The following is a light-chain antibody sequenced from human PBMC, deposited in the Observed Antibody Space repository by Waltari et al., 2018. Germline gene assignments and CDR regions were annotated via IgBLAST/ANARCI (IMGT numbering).Light chain of an antibody. CDR3: SSYTSSSSFV. CDR1: ISDVFCSSY. Sequence: QSALTQPAPFSGSPGQSFTISCTGTISDVFCSSYADWYQQHPGKAPKLMIYEVSKRPSGVSNRFSGSKSGNAASLTISGLRAEDEADYYCSSYTSSSSFVFGTGTKVTVL. CDR2: EVS. V-gene: IGLV2-14*01. J-gene: IGLJ1*01.